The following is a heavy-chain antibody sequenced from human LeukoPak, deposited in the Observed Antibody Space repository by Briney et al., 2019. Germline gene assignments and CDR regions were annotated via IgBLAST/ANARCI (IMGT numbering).Heavy chain of an antibody. CDR2: ISTSSSYI. D-gene: IGHD1-26*01. CDR3: ARSGDNYYYHYMDV. Sequence: GGSLRLSCAASGFTFSSYSMNWVRQAPGKGLEWVSPISTSSSYIYYVDSVKGRFTISRDNAKKSLYLQMNSLRVEDTAVYYCARSGDNYYYHYMDVWGKGTTVTVSS. J-gene: IGHJ6*03. CDR1: GFTFSSYS. V-gene: IGHV3-21*01.